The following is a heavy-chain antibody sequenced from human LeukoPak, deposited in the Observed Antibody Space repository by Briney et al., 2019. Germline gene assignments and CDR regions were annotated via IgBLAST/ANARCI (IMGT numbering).Heavy chain of an antibody. D-gene: IGHD3-22*01. CDR2: IYYSGST. J-gene: IGHJ3*02. CDR3: ARGNYYDSRTYYRAFDI. CDR1: GGSISSSSYY. Sequence: SETLSLTCTVSGGSISSSSYYWGWIRQPPGKGLEWIGSIYYSGSTYYNPSLKSRVTISVDTSKNQFSLKLSSVTAADTAVYYCARGNYYDSRTYYRAFDIWGQGTMVTVSS. V-gene: IGHV4-39*07.